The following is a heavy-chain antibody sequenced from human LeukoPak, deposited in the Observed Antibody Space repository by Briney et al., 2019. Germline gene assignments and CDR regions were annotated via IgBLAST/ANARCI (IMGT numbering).Heavy chain of an antibody. CDR1: GYTFTSYG. Sequence: GASVKVSCKASGYTFTSYGISWVRQAPGQELEWMGWMNPNSGNTGYALKFQGRVTMTRNTSISTAYMELSSLRSEDTAVYYCARVRDYWGQGTLVTVSS. CDR2: MNPNSGNT. J-gene: IGHJ4*02. CDR3: ARVRDY. V-gene: IGHV1-8*02.